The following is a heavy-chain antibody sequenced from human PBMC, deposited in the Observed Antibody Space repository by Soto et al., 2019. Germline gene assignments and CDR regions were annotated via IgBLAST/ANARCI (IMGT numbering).Heavy chain of an antibody. CDR1: GFTFSFYG. J-gene: IGHJ2*01. CDR3: ARDPTTVTPEFAWYFDL. Sequence: EVQLVESGGGLVKPGGSLRLSCAASGFTFSFYGMNWVRQTPGKGLEWVSSISSRYNYIYYADSVRGRFTISRDNAKNSLYLQLNSLRAEDTAVYYCARDPTTVTPEFAWYFDLWGRGTLVSVSS. CDR2: ISSRYNYI. D-gene: IGHD4-17*01. V-gene: IGHV3-21*01.